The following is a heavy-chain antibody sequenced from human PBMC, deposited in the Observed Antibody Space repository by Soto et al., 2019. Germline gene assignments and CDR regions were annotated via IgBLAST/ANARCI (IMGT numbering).Heavy chain of an antibody. CDR2: INAGNGNT. V-gene: IGHV1-3*01. CDR1: GYTFTSYA. Sequence: ASVKVSCKASGYTFTSYAMHWVRQAPGQRLEWMGWINAGNGNTKYSQKFQGRVTITRDTSASTAYMELSSLRSEDTAVYSCARDGRRFGDLEYWGQGTLVTASS. J-gene: IGHJ4*02. CDR3: ARDGRRFGDLEY. D-gene: IGHD3-10*01.